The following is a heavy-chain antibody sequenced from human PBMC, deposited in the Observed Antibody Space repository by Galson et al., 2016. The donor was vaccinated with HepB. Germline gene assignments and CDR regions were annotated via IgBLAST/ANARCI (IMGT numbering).Heavy chain of an antibody. CDR3: AKEHSGYFDY. D-gene: IGHD6-19*01. CDR2: ISSSSSFI. Sequence: SLRLSCAASGFTFSGYGMNWVRQAPGKGLEWVSAISSSSSFIYYVESVKGRFTISRDKSKNTLYLQMNSLRAEDTAVYYCAKEHSGYFDYWGQGTLVTVSS. J-gene: IGHJ4*02. V-gene: IGHV3-21*04. CDR1: GFTFSGYG.